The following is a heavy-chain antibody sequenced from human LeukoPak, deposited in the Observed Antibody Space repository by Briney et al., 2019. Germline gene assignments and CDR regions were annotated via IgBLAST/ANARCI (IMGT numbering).Heavy chain of an antibody. V-gene: IGHV1-46*01. CDR1: GYTFTSYY. CDR3: ARDGYCSSTSCHPDGFDP. J-gene: IGHJ5*02. CDR2: INPSGGGT. Sequence: ASVKVSCKASGYTFTSYYMHWVRQAPGQGLEWMGIINPSGGGTSYAQKFQGRVTMTRDTSTSTVYMELSSLRSEDTAVYYCARDGYCSSTSCHPDGFDPWGQGTLVTVSS. D-gene: IGHD2-2*03.